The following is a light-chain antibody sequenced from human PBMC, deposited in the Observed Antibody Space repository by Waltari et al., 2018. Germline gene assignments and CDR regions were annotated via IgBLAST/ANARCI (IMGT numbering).Light chain of an antibody. J-gene: IGKJ3*01. CDR1: QCICSG. Sequence: DIQMTQSPSSVSASVRDRVTTACRASQCICSGLAWYKQKPGKAPKLLIYAASSLQSGVPSMFSGNGSGTYFTLTSSSLQPEDLATYYCQQANSFPRTFGPGTKVDIK. V-gene: IGKV1-12*01. CDR3: QQANSFPRT. CDR2: AAS.